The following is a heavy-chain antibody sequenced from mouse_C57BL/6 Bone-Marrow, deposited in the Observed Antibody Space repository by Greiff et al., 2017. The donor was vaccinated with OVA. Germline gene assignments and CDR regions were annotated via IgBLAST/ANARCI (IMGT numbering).Heavy chain of an antibody. CDR2: IYPRSGNT. D-gene: IGHD2-1*01. V-gene: IGHV1-81*01. J-gene: IGHJ3*01. CDR3: ARGYYGNYGLAWFAY. CDR1: GYTFTSYG. Sequence: QVQLQQSGAELARPGASVKLSCKASGYTFTSYGISWVKQRTGQGLEWIGEIYPRSGNTYYNEKFKGKATLTADKSSSTAYMELRSLTSEDSAVYFCARGYYGNYGLAWFAYWGQGTLVTVSA.